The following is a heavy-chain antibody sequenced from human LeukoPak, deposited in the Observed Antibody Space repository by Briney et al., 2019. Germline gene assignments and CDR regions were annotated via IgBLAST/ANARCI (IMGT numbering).Heavy chain of an antibody. D-gene: IGHD2-2*01. J-gene: IGHJ6*03. Sequence: GGSLRLSCVASGFIFSDYYMSWVRQAPGKGLEWVSVIYSGGSTYYADSVKGRFTISRDNSKNTLYLQMNSLRAEDTAVYYCARDRVVPAATRGGRYYYYYMDVWGKGTTVTVSS. CDR3: ARDRVVPAATRGGRYYYYYMDV. CDR2: IYSGGST. CDR1: GFIFSDYY. V-gene: IGHV3-53*01.